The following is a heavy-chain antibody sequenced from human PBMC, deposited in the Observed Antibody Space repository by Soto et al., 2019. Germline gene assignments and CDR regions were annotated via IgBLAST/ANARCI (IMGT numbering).Heavy chain of an antibody. V-gene: IGHV1-69*12. Sequence: QVQLVQSGAEVKKPGSSVKVSCKASGGTFSSYAITWVRQAPGQGLEWMGGIIPIFGTADYAQNFQGRVTITADEXRSXAXTELSSLRSEDTAVYYCARYRYCSGGSCYYYNGMDVWGQGTTVTVSS. CDR3: ARYRYCSGGSCYYYNGMDV. D-gene: IGHD2-15*01. J-gene: IGHJ6*02. CDR2: IIPIFGTA. CDR1: GGTFSSYA.